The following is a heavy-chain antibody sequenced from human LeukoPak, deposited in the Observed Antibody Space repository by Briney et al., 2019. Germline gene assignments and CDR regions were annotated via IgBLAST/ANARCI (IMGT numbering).Heavy chain of an antibody. CDR3: ARHRLYDYVWGSYRYRWFDP. CDR2: INHSGST. V-gene: IGHV4-34*01. CDR1: GGSFSGYY. Sequence: SETLSLTCAVYGGSFSGYYWSWIRQPPGKGLEWIGEINHSGSTNYNPSLKSRVTISVDTSKNQFSLKLSSVTAADTAVYYCARHRLYDYVWGSYRYRWFDPWGQGTLVTVSS. J-gene: IGHJ5*02. D-gene: IGHD3-16*02.